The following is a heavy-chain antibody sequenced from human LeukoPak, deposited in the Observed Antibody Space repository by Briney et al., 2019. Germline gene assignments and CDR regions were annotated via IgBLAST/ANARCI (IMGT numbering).Heavy chain of an antibody. V-gene: IGHV6-1*01. CDR2: TYYRSKWYN. J-gene: IGHJ4*02. D-gene: IGHD4-17*01. CDR1: GDSVSSNSAA. Sequence: SQTLSLTCAISGDSVSSNSAAWNWIRQSPSRGLEWLGRTYYRSKWYNDYAVSVKSRITINPDTSKNQFSLKLSSVTAADTAMYYCARATVTTNYFDYWGQGTLVTVSS. CDR3: ARATVTTNYFDY.